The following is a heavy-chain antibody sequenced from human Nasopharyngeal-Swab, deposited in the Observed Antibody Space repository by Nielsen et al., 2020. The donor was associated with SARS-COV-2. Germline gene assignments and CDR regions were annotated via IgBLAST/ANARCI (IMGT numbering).Heavy chain of an antibody. CDR1: GFTFRDYS. J-gene: IGHJ6*02. CDR3: ARGTVFGVANGMDV. V-gene: IGHV3-21*01. CDR2: IGRYGTDI. Sequence: GESLKISCAASGFTFRDYSMNWVRQAPGKWLEWVSSIGRYGTDIFHADSVKGRFSVFRDAANKSIYLQMRSLRAEDTAVYYCARGTVFGVANGMDVWGQGTTVTVSS. D-gene: IGHD3-3*01.